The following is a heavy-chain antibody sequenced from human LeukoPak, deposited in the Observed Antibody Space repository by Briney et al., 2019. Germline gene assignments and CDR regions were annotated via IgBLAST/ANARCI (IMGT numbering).Heavy chain of an antibody. CDR1: GGSFSGYY. Sequence: PSETLSLTCAVYGGSFSGYYWSWIRQPPGKGLEWIGEINHSGSTNYNPSLKSRVTISVDTSKNQFSLKLSSVTAADTAVYYCARATYYDFWSGPPDAFDIWGQGTMVTVSS. CDR2: INHSGST. J-gene: IGHJ3*02. CDR3: ARATYYDFWSGPPDAFDI. D-gene: IGHD3-3*01. V-gene: IGHV4-34*01.